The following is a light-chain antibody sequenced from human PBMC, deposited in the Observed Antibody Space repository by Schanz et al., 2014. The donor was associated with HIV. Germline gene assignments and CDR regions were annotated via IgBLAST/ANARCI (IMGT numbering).Light chain of an antibody. CDR1: SSNIGAGYD. CDR2: VNN. V-gene: IGLV1-40*01. J-gene: IGLJ2*01. Sequence: QSVLTQPPSLSGAPGQRVTISCTGSSSNIGAGYDVHWYQQLPGTAPKLLIFVNNNRPSGVPDRFSGSKSGTSASLAITGLQAEDEANYYCQSYDNRLSVVVFGGGTKLTVL. CDR3: QSYDNRLSVVV.